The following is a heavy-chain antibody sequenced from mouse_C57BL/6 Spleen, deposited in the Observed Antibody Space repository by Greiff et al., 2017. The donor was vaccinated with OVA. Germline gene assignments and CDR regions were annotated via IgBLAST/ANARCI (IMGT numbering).Heavy chain of an antibody. CDR2: IYPGDGDT. CDR1: GYAFSSYW. CDR3: AIGIYYYGSSYRHWYFDV. D-gene: IGHD1-1*01. J-gene: IGHJ1*03. Sequence: VQLQQSGAELVKPGASVKISCKASGYAFSSYWMNWVKQRPGKGLEWIGQIYPGDGDTNYNGKFKGKATLTANKSSSTAYMQLSSLTSEDSAVYFCAIGIYYYGSSYRHWYFDVWGTGTTVTVSS. V-gene: IGHV1-80*01.